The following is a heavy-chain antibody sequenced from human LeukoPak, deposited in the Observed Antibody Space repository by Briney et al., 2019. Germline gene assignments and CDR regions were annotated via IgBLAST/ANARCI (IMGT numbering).Heavy chain of an antibody. D-gene: IGHD2-15*01. J-gene: IGHJ5*02. V-gene: IGHV1-2*06. CDR1: GYTFTGYY. CDR3: ARACSGGSCYSDNWLDP. CDR2: INPDSGGT. Sequence: ASVKVSCKASGYTFTGYYLHWVRQAPEQGLEWMGRINPDSGGTNYAQKFQGRVTMTRDTSISTAYMELNRLTSDDTAVYYCARACSGGSCYSDNWLDPWGQGTLVTVSS.